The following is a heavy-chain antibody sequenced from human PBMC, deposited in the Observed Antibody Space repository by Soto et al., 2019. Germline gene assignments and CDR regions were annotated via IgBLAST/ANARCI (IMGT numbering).Heavy chain of an antibody. CDR2: IKSKTDGGTT. D-gene: IGHD1-26*01. Sequence: GGSLRLSCAASGFTFSNAWMSWVRQAPGKGLEWVGRIKSKTDGGTTDYAAPVKGRFTISRDDSKNTLYLQMNSLKTEDTAVYYCTTDRLKFGGAQYWGQGTLVTVSS. J-gene: IGHJ4*02. CDR3: TTDRLKFGGAQY. CDR1: GFTFSNAW. V-gene: IGHV3-15*01.